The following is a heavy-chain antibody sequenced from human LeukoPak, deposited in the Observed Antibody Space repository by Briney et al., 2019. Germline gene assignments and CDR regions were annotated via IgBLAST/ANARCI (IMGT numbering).Heavy chain of an antibody. V-gene: IGHV3-48*03. CDR3: ARSTYSSSSDAFDI. J-gene: IGHJ3*02. Sequence: GGSLRLSCAASGFTFSSYEMNWVRQAPGKGLEWVSYISSGGRTIYYADSVKGRFTISRDNAKNSLYLQMNSLRVDDTAVYYCARSTYSSSSDAFDIWGQGRMVTVSS. D-gene: IGHD6-13*01. CDR1: GFTFSSYE. CDR2: ISSGGRTI.